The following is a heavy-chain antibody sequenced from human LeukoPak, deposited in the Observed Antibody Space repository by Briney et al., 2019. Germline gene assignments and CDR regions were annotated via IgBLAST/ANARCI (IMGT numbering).Heavy chain of an antibody. CDR2: IKSKTDGETT. D-gene: IGHD6-19*01. V-gene: IGHV3-15*01. Sequence: TAGGSLRLSCAASGLTFSNAWMNWVRQAPGKGLEWVGRIKSKTDGETTDYAAPVRGRFTISRDDSKTTLYLQMNSLKTEDTAIYYCTTGAYSSGWLFDYWGQGTLVTVST. J-gene: IGHJ4*02. CDR1: GLTFSNAW. CDR3: TTGAYSSGWLFDY.